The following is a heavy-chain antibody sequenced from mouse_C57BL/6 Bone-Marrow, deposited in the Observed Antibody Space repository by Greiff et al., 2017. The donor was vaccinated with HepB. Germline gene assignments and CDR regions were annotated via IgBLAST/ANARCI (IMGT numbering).Heavy chain of an antibody. Sequence: VQLQQSGPELVKPGASVKIPCKASGYTFTDYNMDWVKQSHGKSLEWIGDINPNNGGTIYNQKFKGKATLTVDKSSSTAYMELRSLTSEDTAVYYCARPHYGSSLAWFAYWGQGTLVTVSA. CDR1: GYTFTDYN. D-gene: IGHD1-1*01. V-gene: IGHV1-18*01. CDR2: INPNNGGT. CDR3: ARPHYGSSLAWFAY. J-gene: IGHJ3*01.